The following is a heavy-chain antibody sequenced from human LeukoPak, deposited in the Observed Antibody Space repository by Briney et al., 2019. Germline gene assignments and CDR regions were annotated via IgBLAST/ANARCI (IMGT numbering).Heavy chain of an antibody. V-gene: IGHV3-21*01. CDR1: GFTFSSYS. CDR2: ISSSSYI. J-gene: IGHJ4*02. CDR3: ARGETAMVPSPPTLFY. Sequence: PGGSLRLSCAASGFTFSSYSMNWVRQAPGKGLEWVSSISSSSYIYYADSVKGRFTISRDNAKNSLYLQMNSLRAEDTAVYYCARGETAMVPSPPTLFYWGQGTLVTVSS. D-gene: IGHD5-18*01.